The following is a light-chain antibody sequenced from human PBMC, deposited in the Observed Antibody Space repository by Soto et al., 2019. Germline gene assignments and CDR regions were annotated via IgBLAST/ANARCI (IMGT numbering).Light chain of an antibody. V-gene: IGKV1-5*03. CDR1: ESISNW. J-gene: IGKJ4*01. CDR3: QQYTTYPLT. CDR2: KAS. Sequence: DIQMTQSPSSLSASVGDRVTITCRASESISNWLAWYQQKPGKAPKLLIFKASNLERGVPSRFSGSGSGTEFTLTINSLQPDDLATYSCQQYTTYPLTFGGGTKVEIK.